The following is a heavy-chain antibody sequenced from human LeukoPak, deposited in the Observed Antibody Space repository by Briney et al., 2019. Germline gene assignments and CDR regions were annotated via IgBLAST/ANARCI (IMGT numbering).Heavy chain of an antibody. CDR1: GGTFSSYA. D-gene: IGHD2-21*01. CDR2: IIPIFGTA. CDR3: AKSGGPTSILFGY. J-gene: IGHJ4*02. Sequence: ASVKVSCTASGGTFSSYAISWVRQAPGQGLEWMGGIIPIFGTANYAQKFQGRVTTTADESTSTAYMELSSLRSEDTAVYYCAKSGGPTSILFGYWGQGTLVTVSS. V-gene: IGHV1-69*01.